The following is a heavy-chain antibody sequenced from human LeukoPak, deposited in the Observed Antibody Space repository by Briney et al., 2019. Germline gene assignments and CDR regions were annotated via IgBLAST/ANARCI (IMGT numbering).Heavy chain of an antibody. D-gene: IGHD2-2*01. CDR3: ARGRSPVVPAASMDV. V-gene: IGHV4-34*01. Sequence: SETLSFTCAVYGGSFSGYYWSWIRQPLGKGLEWIGEINHSGSTNYYPSLKSRVTISVDTSKNQFSLKLSSVTAADTAVYYCARGRSPVVPAASMDVWGKGTTVTVSS. J-gene: IGHJ6*04. CDR2: INHSGST. CDR1: GGSFSGYY.